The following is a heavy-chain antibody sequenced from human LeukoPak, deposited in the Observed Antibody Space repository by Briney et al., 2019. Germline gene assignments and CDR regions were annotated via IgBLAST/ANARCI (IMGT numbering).Heavy chain of an antibody. CDR1: GGSFSGYY. CDR3: ARGGYGSGWDYMDV. Sequence: PSETLSLTCAVYGGSFSGYYWNWIRQPPGKGLEWIGGISHSGNTNYNPSLKSRVTISVDTSKNQFSLKLSSVTAADTAVYYCARGGYGSGWDYMDVWGKGTTVTVSS. J-gene: IGHJ6*03. CDR2: ISHSGNT. V-gene: IGHV4-34*01. D-gene: IGHD3-10*01.